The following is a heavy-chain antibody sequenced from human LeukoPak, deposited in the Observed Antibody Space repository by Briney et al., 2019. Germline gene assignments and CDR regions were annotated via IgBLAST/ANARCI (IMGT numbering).Heavy chain of an antibody. CDR2: INPNSGGT. V-gene: IGHV1-2*02. D-gene: IGHD2-15*01. J-gene: IGHJ4*02. Sequence: GASVKVSCKASGYTFTGYYMHWVRQAPGQGLEWMGWINPNSGGTNYAQKFQGRVTMTRDTSISTAYMELRSLRSDDTAVYYCASPYCSGGSCYSYYFDYWGQGTLVTVSS. CDR1: GYTFTGYY. CDR3: ASPYCSGGSCYSYYFDY.